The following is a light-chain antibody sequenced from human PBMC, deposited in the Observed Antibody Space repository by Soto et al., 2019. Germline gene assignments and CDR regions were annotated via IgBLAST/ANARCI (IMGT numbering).Light chain of an antibody. CDR3: CAYTSTSINDYV. V-gene: IGLV2-14*01. CDR1: SXDVGYYNY. Sequence: QSALTQPASVSGSPGQPVTISCTGGSXDVGYYNYVSCYQQHPGKAPKLMIYEVSHRPSGVSDRFSGSKSGNTASPTISGLQAEDDADYYCCAYTSTSINDYVFGTGTKVTVL. J-gene: IGLJ1*01. CDR2: EVS.